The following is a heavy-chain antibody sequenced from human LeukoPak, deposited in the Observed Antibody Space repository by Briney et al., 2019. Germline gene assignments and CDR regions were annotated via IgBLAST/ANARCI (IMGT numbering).Heavy chain of an antibody. J-gene: IGHJ4*02. CDR3: ARVTGYMIEDYFDY. CDR1: GGSFSGYY. CDR2: INHSGST. V-gene: IGHV4-34*01. D-gene: IGHD3-22*01. Sequence: TSETLSLTCAVYGGSFSGYYWSRIRQPPGKGLEWIGEINHSGSTNYNPSLKSRVTISVDTSKNQFSLRLSSVTAADTAVYYCARVTGYMIEDYFDYWGQGTLVTVSS.